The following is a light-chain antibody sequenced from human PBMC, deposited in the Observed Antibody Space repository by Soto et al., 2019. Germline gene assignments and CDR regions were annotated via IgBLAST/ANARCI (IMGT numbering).Light chain of an antibody. Sequence: QSALTQPASVSGSPGQSITISCTGSSSDVGGYSYVSWYQHHPGKAPKLMIYDVDVRSSGVSNRFSGSKSGNTASLTISGLQAEDEADYYCNSYTSSGTYVLFGGGTQLTVL. CDR3: NSYTSSGTYVL. J-gene: IGLJ2*01. V-gene: IGLV2-14*03. CDR2: DVD. CDR1: SSDVGGYSY.